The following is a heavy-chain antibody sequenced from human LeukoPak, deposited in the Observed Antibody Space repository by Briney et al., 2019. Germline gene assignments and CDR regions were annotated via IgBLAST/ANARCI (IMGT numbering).Heavy chain of an antibody. CDR2: ISSSGSTI. D-gene: IGHD3-3*01. J-gene: IGHJ4*02. Sequence: EGSLRLSCAASGFTFSSYELNWAAQAQGKGLEWVSYISSSGSTIYYADSVKGRFTISRDNAKNSLYLQMNSLRAEDTAVYYCARHEGLYYWGQGTLVTVSS. CDR1: GFTFSSYE. V-gene: IGHV3-48*03. CDR3: ARHEGLYY.